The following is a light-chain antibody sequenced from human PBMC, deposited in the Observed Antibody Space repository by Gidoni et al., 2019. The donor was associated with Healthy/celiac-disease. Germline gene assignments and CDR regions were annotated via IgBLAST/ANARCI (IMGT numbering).Light chain of an antibody. Sequence: EFVFTQSQGTLSLSPWERATLSCTASQSVSSSYLAWYQQQPGQAPRLLIYGASSRATSIPDRFNGSGSGTDFTLTISRLEPEDFAVYYCQQYGSSPGLTFXGXTKVEIK. V-gene: IGKV3-20*01. CDR2: GAS. CDR1: QSVSSSY. CDR3: QQYGSSPGLT. J-gene: IGKJ4*01.